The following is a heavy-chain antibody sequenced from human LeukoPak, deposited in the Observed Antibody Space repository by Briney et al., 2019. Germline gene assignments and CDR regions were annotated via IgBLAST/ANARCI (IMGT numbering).Heavy chain of an antibody. J-gene: IGHJ6*04. CDR2: IKQDGSEK. Sequence: PGGSLRLFRAASGFTFSSYWMSWVRHPPGKGLEWVANIKQDGSEKFYMDSVKGRFTIPRDNPKNTLYLEMNSQTDEDTAVEDCARDVLLRYLAEGYYYGMDVWGKGTTVTVSS. V-gene: IGHV3-7*03. CDR1: GFTFSSYW. D-gene: IGHD3-9*01. CDR3: ARDVLLRYLAEGYYYGMDV.